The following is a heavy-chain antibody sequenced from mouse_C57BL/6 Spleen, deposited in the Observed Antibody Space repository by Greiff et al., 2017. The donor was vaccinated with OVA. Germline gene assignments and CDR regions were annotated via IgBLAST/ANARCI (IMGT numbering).Heavy chain of an antibody. CDR2: IWSGGST. CDR3: ARNHYDYDEAWFAY. CDR1: GFSLTSYG. J-gene: IGHJ3*01. Sequence: VKLVESGPGLVQPSQSLSITCTVSGFSLTSYGVHWVRQSPGKGLEWLGVIWSGGSTDYNAAFISRLSISKDNSKSQVFFKMNSLQADDTAIYYCARNHYDYDEAWFAYWGQGTLVTVSA. D-gene: IGHD2-4*01. V-gene: IGHV2-2*01.